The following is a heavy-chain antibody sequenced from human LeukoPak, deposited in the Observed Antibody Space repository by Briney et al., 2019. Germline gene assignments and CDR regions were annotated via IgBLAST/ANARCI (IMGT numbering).Heavy chain of an antibody. Sequence: SETLSLTCAVYGGSFSGYYWSWIRQPPGKGLEWIGEINHSGSTNYNPSLKSRVTISVDTSKNQFSLKLSSVTAADTAVYYCARRHCSSTGRYLPKYYFDYWGQGTLVTVSS. J-gene: IGHJ4*02. V-gene: IGHV4-34*01. D-gene: IGHD2-2*01. CDR3: ARRHCSSTGRYLPKYYFDY. CDR1: GGSFSGYY. CDR2: INHSGST.